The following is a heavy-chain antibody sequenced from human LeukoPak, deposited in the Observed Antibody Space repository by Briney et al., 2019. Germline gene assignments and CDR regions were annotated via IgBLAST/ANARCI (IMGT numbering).Heavy chain of an antibody. J-gene: IGHJ6*02. Sequence: SETLSLTCTVSGGSISDYYWSWIRQPAGKGLEWIGHLYASGNTKYNPSLKSRVTMSVDTSKIQFSLNLRSVTAADTAVYYCARRRDRTWVGYYGMDVWGQGTTVTVSS. D-gene: IGHD5-24*01. V-gene: IGHV4-4*07. CDR1: GGSISDYY. CDR2: LYASGNT. CDR3: ARRRDRTWVGYYGMDV.